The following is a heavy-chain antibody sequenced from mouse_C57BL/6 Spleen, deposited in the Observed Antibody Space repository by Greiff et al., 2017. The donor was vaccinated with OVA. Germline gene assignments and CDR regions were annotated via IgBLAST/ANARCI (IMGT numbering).Heavy chain of an antibody. Sequence: QVQLQQPGAELVKPGASVKLSCKASGYTFTSYWMHWVKQRPGQGLEWIGMIHPNSGSTNYNEKFKSKATLTVDKSSSTAYMQLSSLTSEDSAVYYCARSHGYYDWFAYWGQGTLVTVSA. J-gene: IGHJ3*01. D-gene: IGHD2-3*01. CDR2: IHPNSGST. V-gene: IGHV1-64*01. CDR3: ARSHGYYDWFAY. CDR1: GYTFTSYW.